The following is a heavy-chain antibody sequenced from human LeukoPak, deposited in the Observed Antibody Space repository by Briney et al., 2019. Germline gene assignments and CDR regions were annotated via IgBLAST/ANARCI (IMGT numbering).Heavy chain of an antibody. D-gene: IGHD3-9*01. Sequence: GGSLRLSCAASGFTFSSSAMSWVRQAPGKGLEWVSDISGSGGSTKYADSVKGRFTISRDNSKNTLYLQINSLGAEDTAVYYCAKVAQDFDWYGPHFDLWGRGTLVTVSS. CDR1: GFTFSSSA. V-gene: IGHV3-23*01. J-gene: IGHJ2*01. CDR3: AKVAQDFDWYGPHFDL. CDR2: ISGSGGST.